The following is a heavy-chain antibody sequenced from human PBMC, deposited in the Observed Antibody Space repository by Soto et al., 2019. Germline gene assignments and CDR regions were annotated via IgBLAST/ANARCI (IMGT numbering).Heavy chain of an antibody. CDR2: IYYSGST. J-gene: IGHJ4*02. Sequence: SETLSLTCTVSGGSVSSGSYYWTWIRQPPGKGLEWIGYIYYSGSTNYNPSLKSRVTISVDTSKNQFSLKLSSVTAADTAVYHCARTPQHLYYDNSGYFPYYFDYWGQGTLVTVSS. D-gene: IGHD3-22*01. V-gene: IGHV4-61*01. CDR3: ARTPQHLYYDNSGYFPYYFDY. CDR1: GGSVSSGSYY.